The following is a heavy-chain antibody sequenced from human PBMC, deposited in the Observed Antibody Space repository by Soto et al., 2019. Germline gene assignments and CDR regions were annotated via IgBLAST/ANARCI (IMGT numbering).Heavy chain of an antibody. J-gene: IGHJ6*03. CDR2: ISGSGGST. D-gene: IGHD2-2*01. V-gene: IGHV3-23*01. Sequence: GGSLRLSCAASGFTFSSYAMSWVRQAPGKGLEWVSAISGSGGSTYYADSVKGRFTISRDNSKNTLYLQMNSLRAEDTAVYYCAKDGVVVVPAAISSYYYYYMDVWGKWTTVTVSS. CDR1: GFTFSSYA. CDR3: AKDGVVVVPAAISSYYYYYMDV.